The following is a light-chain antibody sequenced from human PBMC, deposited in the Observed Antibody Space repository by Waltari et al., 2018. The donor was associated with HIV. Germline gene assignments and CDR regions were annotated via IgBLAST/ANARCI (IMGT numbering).Light chain of an antibody. V-gene: IGLV1-47*01. J-gene: IGLJ3*02. CDR1: SSNTGRTS. CDR2: RNN. Sequence: QSVLTQPPSASGTPGQRVTISCSGSSSNTGRTSVYWYQQLPGTAPKLLIYRNNQRPSGVPDRFSGSKSGTSASLAISGLRSEDEADYYCAAWDDSLSGRVFGGGTKLTVL. CDR3: AAWDDSLSGRV.